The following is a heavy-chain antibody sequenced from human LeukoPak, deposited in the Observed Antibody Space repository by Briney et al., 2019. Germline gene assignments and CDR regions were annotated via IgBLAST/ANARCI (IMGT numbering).Heavy chain of an antibody. V-gene: IGHV1-2*02. CDR3: AREEVIAAAGPTLDY. Sequence: GASVKVSCKASGYTFTDYYMHCVRQAPGQGLEWMGWTNPNSGGTNYAQKFQGRVTMTRDTSISTAYMELSRLRSDDTAVFYCAREEVIAAAGPTLDYWGQGALVTVSS. J-gene: IGHJ4*02. CDR2: TNPNSGGT. CDR1: GYTFTDYY. D-gene: IGHD6-13*01.